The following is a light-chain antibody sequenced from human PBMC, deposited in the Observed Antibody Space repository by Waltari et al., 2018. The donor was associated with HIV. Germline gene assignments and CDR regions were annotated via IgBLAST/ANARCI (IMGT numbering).Light chain of an antibody. Sequence: SSVLPQPPSVSAAPGPTDMITCGGNNVESNSVHWYQQKAGQAPMLLIYYDSDRPSGVPERFSGSNSGNLATLAISRVGDGDEADYYCQVWVSSSERVLFGGGTKLTVL. CDR2: YDS. CDR3: QVWVSSSERVL. J-gene: IGLJ3*02. CDR1: NVESNS. V-gene: IGLV3-21*04.